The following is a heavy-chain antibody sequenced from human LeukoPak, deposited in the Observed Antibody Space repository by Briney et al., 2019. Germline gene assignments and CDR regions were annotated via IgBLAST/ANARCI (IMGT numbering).Heavy chain of an antibody. Sequence: SETLSLTCAVSGGSISSSNWWSWVRQPPGKGLEWIEEIYHSGSTNYNPSLKSRVTTSVDKSKNQFSLKLSSVTAADTAVYYCARVRIAVDEVYFDYWGQGTLVTVSS. CDR2: IYHSGST. CDR1: GGSISSSNW. CDR3: ARVRIAVDEVYFDY. J-gene: IGHJ4*02. V-gene: IGHV4-4*02. D-gene: IGHD6-19*01.